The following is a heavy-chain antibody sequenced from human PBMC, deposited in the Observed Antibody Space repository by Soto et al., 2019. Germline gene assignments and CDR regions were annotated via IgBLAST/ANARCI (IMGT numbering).Heavy chain of an antibody. Sequence: SETLSLTCAVYGGSFSGYYWTWIRQPPGTGLEWIGEINHSGSTNYNPSLKSRVTISVDTSKNQFSLRLASVTAADTAIYYCARMQSPFNSASLFDPWGQGTLVTVSS. V-gene: IGHV4-34*01. CDR3: ARMQSPFNSASLFDP. CDR2: INHSGST. CDR1: GGSFSGYY. D-gene: IGHD1-26*01. J-gene: IGHJ5*02.